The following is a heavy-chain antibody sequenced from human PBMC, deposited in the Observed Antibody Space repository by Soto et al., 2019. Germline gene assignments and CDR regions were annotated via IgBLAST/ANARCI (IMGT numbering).Heavy chain of an antibody. V-gene: IGHV5-51*01. CDR2: IYPGDSDT. CDR3: AREYSSSSALYYGMDV. J-gene: IGHJ6*02. Sequence: GESLKISCKGSGYSFTSYWIGWVRQMPGKGLEWMGIIYPGDSDTRYSPSFQGQVTISADKSISTAYLQWSSLKASDTAMYYCAREYSSSSALYYGMDVWGQGTTVTSP. CDR1: GYSFTSYW. D-gene: IGHD6-6*01.